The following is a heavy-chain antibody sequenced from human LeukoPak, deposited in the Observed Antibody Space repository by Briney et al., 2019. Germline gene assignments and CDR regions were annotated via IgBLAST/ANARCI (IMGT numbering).Heavy chain of an antibody. J-gene: IGHJ4*02. CDR3: ARPSGELFPEYYFDY. CDR1: GYTFTSYD. Sequence: ASVKVSCKASGYTFTSYDMHWVRQAPGQRLEWMGWINAGNGNTKYSQKFQGRVTITRDTSASTAYMELSSLRSEDTAVHYCARPSGELFPEYYFDYWGQGTLVTVSS. CDR2: INAGNGNT. V-gene: IGHV1-3*01. D-gene: IGHD3-10*01.